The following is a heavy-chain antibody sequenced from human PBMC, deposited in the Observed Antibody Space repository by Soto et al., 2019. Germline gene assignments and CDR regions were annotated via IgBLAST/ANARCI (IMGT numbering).Heavy chain of an antibody. CDR2: IIPIFGTA. Sequence: SVKVSCKASGGTFSSYTISWVRQAPGQGLEWMGGIIPIFGTANYAQKFQGRVTITADESTSTAYMELSSLRSEDTAVYYCARGRAVLVPAASDYWGQGTLVTVSS. D-gene: IGHD2-2*01. V-gene: IGHV1-69*13. CDR1: GGTFSSYT. CDR3: ARGRAVLVPAASDY. J-gene: IGHJ4*02.